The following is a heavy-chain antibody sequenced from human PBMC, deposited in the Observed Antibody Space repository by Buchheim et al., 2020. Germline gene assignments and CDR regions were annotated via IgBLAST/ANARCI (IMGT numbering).Heavy chain of an antibody. CDR2: IRFSSNEK. CDR1: GFTLSHYS. V-gene: IGHV3-48*01. J-gene: IGHJ4*02. CDR3: VRDFDWSFDY. D-gene: IGHD3-9*01. Sequence: EVQLVESGGGLVQPGGSLRLSCADSGFTLSHYSMNWVRQAPGKGLEWISYIRFSSNEKTYADSVKGRCSISSDNAKNILYLQMNSLRAEDTAVYYCVRDFDWSFDYWGQGSL.